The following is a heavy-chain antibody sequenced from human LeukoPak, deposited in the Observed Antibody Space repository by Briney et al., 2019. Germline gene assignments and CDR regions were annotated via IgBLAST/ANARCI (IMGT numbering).Heavy chain of an antibody. CDR3: ARARFCSSTSCYNPPMGYYYYYMDV. V-gene: IGHV1-69*13. CDR2: IIPIFGTA. CDR1: GGTFSSYA. J-gene: IGHJ6*03. Sequence: SVKVSCKASGGTFSSYAISWVRQAPGQGLEWMGGIIPIFGTANYAQKFQGRVTITADESTSTAYMELSSLRSEDTAVYYCARARFCSSTSCYNPPMGYYYYYMDVWGKGTTVTVSS. D-gene: IGHD2-2*02.